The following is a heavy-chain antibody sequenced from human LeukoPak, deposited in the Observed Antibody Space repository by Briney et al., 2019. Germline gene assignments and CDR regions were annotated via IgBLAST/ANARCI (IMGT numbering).Heavy chain of an antibody. D-gene: IGHD6-19*01. J-gene: IGHJ3*02. CDR3: ARYGNGAWLGHYAFDM. CDR2: IKQDGSEK. CDR1: GFTFSSYW. V-gene: IGHV3-7*01. Sequence: PGGSLRLSFAASGFTFSSYWMSWVRQAPGKGLGGVANIKQDGSEKYYVDSVKGRFTISRDNAKNSLYLQMNSLKAEDTAVYYCARYGNGAWLGHYAFDMWGQGTMVTVSS.